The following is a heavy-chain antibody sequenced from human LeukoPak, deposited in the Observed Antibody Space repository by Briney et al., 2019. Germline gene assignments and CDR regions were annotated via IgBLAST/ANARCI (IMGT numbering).Heavy chain of an antibody. D-gene: IGHD5-24*01. J-gene: IGHJ4*02. CDR1: GFTFSSYI. Sequence: GGSLRLSCAAFGFTFSSYIMHWVRQVPGKGLVWVSRIDNDGSTTRYAESVKGRFTISRDNAKNTLYLQRNGLRVEDAAVYYCARDSDGYNFWGQGTLVTVSS. CDR2: IDNDGSTT. CDR3: ARDSDGYNF. V-gene: IGHV3-74*01.